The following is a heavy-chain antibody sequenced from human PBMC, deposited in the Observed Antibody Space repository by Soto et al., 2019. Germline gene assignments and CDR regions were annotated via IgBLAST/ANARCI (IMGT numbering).Heavy chain of an antibody. Sequence: SETLSLTCTVSGGSISSSSYYWGWIRQPPGKGLEWIGSIYYSGSTYYNPSLKSRVTISVDTSKNQFSLKLSSVTAADTAVYYCARLRIAVAGAKNNCGGDCAGAFDIWGQGTMVTVSS. CDR2: IYYSGST. D-gene: IGHD2-21*01. CDR3: ARLRIAVAGAKNNCGGDCAGAFDI. V-gene: IGHV4-39*01. CDR1: GGSISSSSYY. J-gene: IGHJ3*02.